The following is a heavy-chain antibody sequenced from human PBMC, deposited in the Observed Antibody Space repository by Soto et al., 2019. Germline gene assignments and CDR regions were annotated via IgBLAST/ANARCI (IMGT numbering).Heavy chain of an antibody. V-gene: IGHV1-69*13. CDR1: GGTFSSYA. Sequence: SVKVSCKASGGTFSSYAISWVRQAPGQGLEWMGGIIPIFGTANYAQKFQGRVTITADESTSTAYMELSSLRSEDTAVYYCAGWPNYYDSSGRDFDYWGQGTLVTVSS. D-gene: IGHD3-22*01. J-gene: IGHJ4*02. CDR3: AGWPNYYDSSGRDFDY. CDR2: IIPIFGTA.